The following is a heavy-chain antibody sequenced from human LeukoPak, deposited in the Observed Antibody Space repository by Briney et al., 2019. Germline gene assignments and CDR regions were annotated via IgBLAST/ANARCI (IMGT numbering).Heavy chain of an antibody. Sequence: PSETLSLTCAVXGXXFXXSYXXXXXXPPGXXLXXXXXXXHXXXXNYXSSLEXXVTISVDTSKNQFSLKLSSVTVADTAVYYCVRXVXRKGYGDYGGFDPWGQGTLVTVSS. CDR2: XXHXXXX. J-gene: IGHJ5*02. CDR1: GXXFXXSY. V-gene: IGHV4-34*01. CDR3: VRXVXRKGYGDYGGFDP. D-gene: IGHD4-17*01.